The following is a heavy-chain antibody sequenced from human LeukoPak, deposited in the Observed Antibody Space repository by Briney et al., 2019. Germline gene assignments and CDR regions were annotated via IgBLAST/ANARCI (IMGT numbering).Heavy chain of an antibody. CDR2: IIPIFGTA. D-gene: IGHD3-3*01. Sequence: AAVKVSCKASGGTFSSYAISWVRQAPGQGLEWMGRIIPIFGTANYAQKFQGRVTITTDESTSTAYMELSSLRSEDTAVYYCAREVSSRDFWSGVYPFDPWGQGTLVTVSS. CDR1: GGTFSSYA. J-gene: IGHJ5*02. CDR3: AREVSSRDFWSGVYPFDP. V-gene: IGHV1-69*05.